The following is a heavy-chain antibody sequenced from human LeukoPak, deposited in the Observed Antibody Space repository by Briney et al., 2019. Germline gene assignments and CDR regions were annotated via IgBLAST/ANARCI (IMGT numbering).Heavy chain of an antibody. J-gene: IGHJ5*02. CDR1: GDSIRSNNYY. CDR2: IYDTGST. D-gene: IGHD1-1*01. CDR3: ARDKSTTHWFDP. V-gene: IGHV4-39*07. Sequence: SETLSLTCTVSGDSIRSNNYYWGWIRQPPGKGLEWIGSIYDTGSTFYNPSLKSRVIISVDTSKNQFSLKLSSVTAADTAVYYCARDKSTTHWFDPWGQGTLVTVSS.